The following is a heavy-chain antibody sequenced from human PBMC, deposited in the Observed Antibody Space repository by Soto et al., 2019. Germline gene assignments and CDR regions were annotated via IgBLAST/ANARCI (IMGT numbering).Heavy chain of an antibody. CDR2: IYYSGST. J-gene: IGHJ3*02. Sequence: QLQLQESGPGLVKPSETLSLTGTVSGGSISSSSYYLGWIRQPPGKGLEWIGSIYYSGSTYYIPSLKSRVTISVDTSKNQFSLKLSSVTAADTAVYYCATWGAFDIWGKGTMVTVSS. CDR3: ATWGAFDI. D-gene: IGHD7-27*01. CDR1: GGSISSSSYY. V-gene: IGHV4-39*01.